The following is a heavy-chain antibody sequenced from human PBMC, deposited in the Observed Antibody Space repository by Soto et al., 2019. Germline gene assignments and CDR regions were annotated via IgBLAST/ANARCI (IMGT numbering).Heavy chain of an antibody. J-gene: IGHJ4*02. V-gene: IGHV4-39*01. D-gene: IGHD3-22*01. CDR2: IYYSGST. CDR3: ARRAMIANLDY. Sequence: PSETLSLTCTVSGGSISSSRYYWGWIRQPPGKGLEWIGSIYYSGSTYYNPSLKSRVTISVDTSKNQFSLKLSSVTAADTAVYYCARRAMIANLDYWGQGTLVTVS. CDR1: GGSISSSRYY.